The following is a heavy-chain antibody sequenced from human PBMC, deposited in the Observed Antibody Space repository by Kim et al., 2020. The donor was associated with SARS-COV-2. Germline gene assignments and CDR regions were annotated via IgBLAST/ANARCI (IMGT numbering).Heavy chain of an antibody. V-gene: IGHV1-8*01. CDR3: ARAVEPLRWFDP. J-gene: IGHJ5*02. Sequence: GYAQKYQGRVTMTRNTSISTAYMEVRSMRSEDTAVYYCARAVEPLRWFDPWGQGTLVTVSS.